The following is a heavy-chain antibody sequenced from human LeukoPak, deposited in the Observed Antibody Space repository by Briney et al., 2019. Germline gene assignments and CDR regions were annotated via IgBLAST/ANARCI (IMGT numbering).Heavy chain of an antibody. V-gene: IGHV4-38-2*02. Sequence: TSETLSLTCTVSGYSISSGYYWGWIRQPPGKGLEWIGSIYHSGSTYYNPSLKSRVTISVDTSKNQFSLKLSSVTAADTAVYYCARVQALRFLEWFVSDAFDIWGQGTMVTVSS. CDR1: GYSISSGYY. D-gene: IGHD3-3*01. J-gene: IGHJ3*02. CDR3: ARVQALRFLEWFVSDAFDI. CDR2: IYHSGST.